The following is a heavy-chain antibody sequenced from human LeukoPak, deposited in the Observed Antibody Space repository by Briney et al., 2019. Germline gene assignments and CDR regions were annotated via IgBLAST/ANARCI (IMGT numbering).Heavy chain of an antibody. J-gene: IGHJ4*02. V-gene: IGHV3-21*01. CDR1: GFTFSSHS. D-gene: IGHD6-13*01. Sequence: GGSLRLSCAASGFTFSSHSMNWVRQAPGKGLEWVSSISSSRSYIYYADSVKGRFTISRDNAENSLYLQMSSLNAEDTAVYYCARASYSNSYYLDYWGQGTLVTVSS. CDR2: ISSSRSYI. CDR3: ARASYSNSYYLDY.